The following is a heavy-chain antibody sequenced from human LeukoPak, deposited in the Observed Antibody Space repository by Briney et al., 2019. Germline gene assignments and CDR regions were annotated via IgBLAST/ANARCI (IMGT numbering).Heavy chain of an antibody. Sequence: PGGSLRLSCAASRFTFSSYGMHWVRQAPGKGLEWVALISYDGNNKYYADSVKGRFTISRDNSKNTLYLQVTSLIPEDTAMYYCAKDLSSSWSPPAYCGQGTLVTVSS. D-gene: IGHD6-13*01. CDR1: RFTFSSYG. J-gene: IGHJ4*02. CDR3: AKDLSSSWSPPAY. V-gene: IGHV3-30*18. CDR2: ISYDGNNK.